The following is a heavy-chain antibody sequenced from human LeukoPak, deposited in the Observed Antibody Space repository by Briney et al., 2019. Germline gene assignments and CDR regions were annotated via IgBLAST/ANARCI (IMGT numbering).Heavy chain of an antibody. J-gene: IGHJ4*02. D-gene: IGHD1-26*01. CDR2: IYSSGST. CDR3: AKSGGYGLIDY. V-gene: IGHV4-39*01. CDR1: GASVSGSPYY. Sequence: SETLSLTCTVSGASVSGSPYYWGWIRQPPGKGLEWIGSIYSSGSTYYNASLQSRVTISIDTSKNQFSLRLNSVTAADTATSFFAKSGGYGLIDYCGQGTLVTVSS.